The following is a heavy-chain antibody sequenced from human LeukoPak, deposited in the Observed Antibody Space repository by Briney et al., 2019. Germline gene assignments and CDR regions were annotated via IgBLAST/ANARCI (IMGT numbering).Heavy chain of an antibody. V-gene: IGHV3-53*01. J-gene: IGHJ4*02. CDR2: IYSGGST. Sequence: GGSLRLSCAASGFTVSSNYMSWVRQAPGKGLEWVSVIYSGGSTYYADSVKGRFTISRDNSKNTLYLQMNSLRAEDTAVYYCARVRSYSSSWYFAYWGQGTLVTVSS. CDR1: GFTVSSNY. CDR3: ARVRSYSSSWYFAY. D-gene: IGHD6-13*01.